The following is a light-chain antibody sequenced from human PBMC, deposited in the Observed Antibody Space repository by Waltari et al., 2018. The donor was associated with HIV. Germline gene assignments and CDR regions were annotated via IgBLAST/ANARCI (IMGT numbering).Light chain of an antibody. CDR2: DIN. CDR3: ASNRLDYTLI. J-gene: IGLJ2*01. V-gene: IGLV2-14*03. Sequence: QSALTQPASVSGFLGQSINISCTGISTDSRFYQYVSWYQQYPGKIPRLIIFDINNRTSGVSDHFSGSRSGNSASLTCSGLQSGDEAHYYCASNRLDYTLIFGGGTKLTVL. CDR1: STDSRFYQY.